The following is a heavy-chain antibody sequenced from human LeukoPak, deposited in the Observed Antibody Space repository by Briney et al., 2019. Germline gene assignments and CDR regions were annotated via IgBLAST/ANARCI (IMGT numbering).Heavy chain of an antibody. D-gene: IGHD3-10*01. CDR2: ISSSGSTI. V-gene: IGHV3-48*04. CDR3: AREFGSPTIS. Sequence: PGGSLRLSCAASGFTFSSYSMNWVRQAPGKGLEWVSYISSSGSTIYYADSVKGRFTISRDNAKNSLYLQMNSLRAGDTAVYYCAREFGSPTISWGQGTLVTVSS. J-gene: IGHJ4*02. CDR1: GFTFSSYS.